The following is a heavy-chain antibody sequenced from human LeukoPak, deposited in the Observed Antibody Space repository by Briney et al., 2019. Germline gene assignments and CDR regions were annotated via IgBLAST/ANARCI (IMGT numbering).Heavy chain of an antibody. Sequence: TSETLSLTCTVSGGSISSGSYYWSWIRQPAGKGLEWIGHIYTSGSTYYNPSLKSRVTISVDTSKNQFSLKLSSVTAADTAVYYCARGYCSGGSCYSYYYYNYMDVWGKGTTVTVSS. CDR2: IYTSGST. CDR1: GGSISSGSYY. J-gene: IGHJ6*03. D-gene: IGHD2-15*01. V-gene: IGHV4-61*09. CDR3: ARGYCSGGSCYSYYYYNYMDV.